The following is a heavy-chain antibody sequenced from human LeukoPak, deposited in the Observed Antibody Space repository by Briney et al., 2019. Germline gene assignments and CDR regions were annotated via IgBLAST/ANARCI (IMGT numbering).Heavy chain of an antibody. Sequence: GASVKVSCKASRYTFTNYDINWVRQATGQGLEWMGWMNPNSGNTGYAQKFQGRVTMTRNTSITTAYMELSSLRSEDTAVYYCARAEQWRGTYYYMDVWGKGTTVTISS. CDR1: RYTFTNYD. V-gene: IGHV1-8*01. J-gene: IGHJ6*03. CDR2: MNPNSGNT. CDR3: ARAEQWRGTYYYMDV. D-gene: IGHD6-19*01.